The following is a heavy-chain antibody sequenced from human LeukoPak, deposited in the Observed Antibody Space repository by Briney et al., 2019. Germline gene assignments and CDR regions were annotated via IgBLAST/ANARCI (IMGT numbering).Heavy chain of an antibody. D-gene: IGHD6-6*01. CDR2: ISAYNGNT. CDR1: GYTFTTYG. CDR3: ARDLIAARPGWFDP. J-gene: IGHJ5*02. Sequence: ASVKVSCKASGYTFTTYGINWVRQAPGQGLEWMGWISAYNGNTNYAQNVQGRVTLTTDTSASTAYMELRSLRSDDTAVYYCARDLIAARPGWFDPWGQGTLVIVSS. V-gene: IGHV1-18*01.